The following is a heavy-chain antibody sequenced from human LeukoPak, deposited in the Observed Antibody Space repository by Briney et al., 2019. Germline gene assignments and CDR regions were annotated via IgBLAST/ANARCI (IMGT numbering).Heavy chain of an antibody. J-gene: IGHJ4*02. Sequence: ASVKVSCKASGYTFTGYYMHWVRQAPGQGLEWMGWINPNSGGTNYAQKFQGWVTMTRDTSISTAYMELSRLRSDDTAVYYSARTLSSSWSFDYWGQGTLVTVSS. D-gene: IGHD6-13*01. CDR1: GYTFTGYY. CDR2: INPNSGGT. CDR3: ARTLSSSWSFDY. V-gene: IGHV1-2*04.